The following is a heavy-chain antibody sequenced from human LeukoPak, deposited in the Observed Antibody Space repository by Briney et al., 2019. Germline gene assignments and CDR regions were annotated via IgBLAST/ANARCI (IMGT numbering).Heavy chain of an antibody. J-gene: IGHJ4*02. CDR1: GFTSSSYW. Sequence: GGSLRLSCAASGFTSSSYWMSWVRQAPGKGLEWVANIKQDGSEKYYVDSVKGRFTISRDNAKNSLYLQMNSLRAEDTAVYYCALSRTLDYWGQGTLVSVSS. V-gene: IGHV3-7*01. CDR2: IKQDGSEK. D-gene: IGHD3-16*02. CDR3: ALSRTLDY.